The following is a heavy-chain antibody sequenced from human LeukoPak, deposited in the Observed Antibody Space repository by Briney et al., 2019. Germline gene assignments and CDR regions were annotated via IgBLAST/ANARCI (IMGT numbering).Heavy chain of an antibody. CDR3: ASEVGYCSGDSCYYFDY. D-gene: IGHD2-15*01. Sequence: SETLSLTCAVSGGSISSSSYYWGWIRQPPGKGLEWIGSIYYSGSTYYNPSLKSRVTISVDTSKNQFSLKLSSVTAADTAVYYCASEVGYCSGDSCYYFDYWGQGTLVTVSS. V-gene: IGHV4-39*01. CDR1: GGSISSSSYY. J-gene: IGHJ4*02. CDR2: IYYSGST.